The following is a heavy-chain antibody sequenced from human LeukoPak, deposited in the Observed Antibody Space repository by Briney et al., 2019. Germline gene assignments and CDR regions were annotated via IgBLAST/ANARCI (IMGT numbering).Heavy chain of an antibody. CDR1: GFTFSSYE. D-gene: IGHD6-13*01. Sequence: QPGGSLRLSCAASGFTFSSYEMNWVRQAPGKGREGVSYISSSGSTIYYADSVKGRFTISRDNAKNSLYLQMNSLRAEDTAVYYCARRRQQLVEGIYYYYYYMDVWGKGTTVTVSS. CDR2: ISSSGSTI. J-gene: IGHJ6*03. V-gene: IGHV3-48*03. CDR3: ARRRQQLVEGIYYYYYYMDV.